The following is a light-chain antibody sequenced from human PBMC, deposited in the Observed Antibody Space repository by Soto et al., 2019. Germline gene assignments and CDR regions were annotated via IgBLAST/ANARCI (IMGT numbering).Light chain of an antibody. CDR1: SGHSRYA. CDR2: LNSDGSH. V-gene: IGLV4-69*01. Sequence: QLVLTQSPSASASLGASVKLTCTLSSGHSRYAIAWHQQQPEKGPRYLMKLNSDGSHSKGDGIPDRFSGSSSGADRYLTISSLQSEDEADYYCQTWDTGILIFGGGTKLTVL. J-gene: IGLJ2*01. CDR3: QTWDTGILI.